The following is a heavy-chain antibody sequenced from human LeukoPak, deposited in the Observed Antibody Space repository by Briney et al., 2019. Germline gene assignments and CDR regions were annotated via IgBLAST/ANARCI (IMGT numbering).Heavy chain of an antibody. Sequence: PGGSLRLSCAASGFTFSSYAMSWVRQAPGKGLEWVSAISGSGGSTYYADSVKGRFTISRDNSKNTLFLQMNSLRAEDTALYYCAKDPLDCRSTRCYPPYHMDVWGKGTTVTVSS. CDR3: AKDPLDCRSTRCYPPYHMDV. V-gene: IGHV3-23*01. J-gene: IGHJ6*03. CDR1: GFTFSSYA. CDR2: ISGSGGST. D-gene: IGHD2-2*01.